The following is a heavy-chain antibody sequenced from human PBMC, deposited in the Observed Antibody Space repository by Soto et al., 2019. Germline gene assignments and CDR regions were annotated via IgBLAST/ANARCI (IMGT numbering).Heavy chain of an antibody. CDR3: ARDPYDFWSGYAYYYYYGMDV. V-gene: IGHV1-18*01. J-gene: IGHJ6*02. CDR1: GYTFTSYG. D-gene: IGHD3-3*01. CDR2: ISAYNGNT. Sequence: ASVKVSCKASGYTFTSYGISWMRQAPGQGLEWMGWISAYNGNTNYAQKLQGRVTMTTDTSTSTAYMELRSLRSDDTAVYYCARDPYDFWSGYAYYYYYGMDVWGQGTTVTVSS.